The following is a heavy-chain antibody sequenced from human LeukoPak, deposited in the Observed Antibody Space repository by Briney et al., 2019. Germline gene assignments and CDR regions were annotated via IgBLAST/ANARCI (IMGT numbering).Heavy chain of an antibody. CDR2: ISGSGGST. CDR3: AKDLAPYCGGDCYSFDY. J-gene: IGHJ4*02. V-gene: IGHV3-23*01. Sequence: PGGSLRLSCAASGFTFSSYAMSWVRQAPGKGLEWVSGISGSGGSTYYADSVKGRFTISRDNSKNTLYLQLNSLRAEDTAIYYCAKDLAPYCGGDCYSFDYWGQGTLVTVSS. D-gene: IGHD2-21*02. CDR1: GFTFSSYA.